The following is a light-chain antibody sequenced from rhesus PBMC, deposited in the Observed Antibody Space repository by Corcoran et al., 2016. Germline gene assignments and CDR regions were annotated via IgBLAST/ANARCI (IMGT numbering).Light chain of an antibody. Sequence: DIQMTQSPSSLSASVGDRVTITCRASQGITNDLAWYQQKTGEIPKLLIYEASSLQSGIPSRFSGSGSGTDFTLTISSLQSEDFATYYCQHYYSTPYSFGQGTKVEIK. CDR3: QHYYSTPYS. CDR2: EAS. CDR1: QGITND. J-gene: IGKJ2*01. V-gene: IGKV1-25*01.